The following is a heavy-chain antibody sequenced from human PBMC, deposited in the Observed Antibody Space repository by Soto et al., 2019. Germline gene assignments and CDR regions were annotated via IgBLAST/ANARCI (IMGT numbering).Heavy chain of an antibody. J-gene: IGHJ5*02. Sequence: SETLSLTCTVSGGSVSSGSYYWSWIRQPPGKGLEWIGYIYYSGSTNYNPSLKSRVTISVDTSKNQFSLKLSSVTAADTAVYYCARDRDSCSSTSCYQLKRRHNWFDPWGQGTLVTVSS. V-gene: IGHV4-61*01. CDR1: GGSVSSGSYY. CDR3: ARDRDSCSSTSCYQLKRRHNWFDP. CDR2: IYYSGST. D-gene: IGHD2-2*01.